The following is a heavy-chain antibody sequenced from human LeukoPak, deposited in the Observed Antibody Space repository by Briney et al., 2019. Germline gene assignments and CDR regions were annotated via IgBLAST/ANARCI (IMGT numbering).Heavy chain of an antibody. Sequence: PSETLSLTCAVSGASISSSNWWTWIRQPPGQGLEWVGDIYPSGSTSYNLSLNSRVTISIDKSKNQFSLNLNSVTAADTAVYYCAIRTPNPSEYWGQGTLVTVSS. J-gene: IGHJ4*02. D-gene: IGHD1-14*01. CDR3: AIRTPNPSEY. CDR2: IYPSGST. CDR1: GASISSSNW. V-gene: IGHV4-4*02.